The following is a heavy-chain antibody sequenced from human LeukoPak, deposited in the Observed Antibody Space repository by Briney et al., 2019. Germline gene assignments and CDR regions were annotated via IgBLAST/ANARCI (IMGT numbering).Heavy chain of an antibody. Sequence: PGRSLRLSRTASGFTFGDYAMSWVRQAPGKGLEWVGFIRSKAYGGTTEYAASVKGRFTISRDDSKSIAYLQMNSLKTEDTAVYYCTRVLGCSSTSCYPYYFDYWGQGTLVTVSS. CDR2: IRSKAYGGTT. D-gene: IGHD2-2*01. CDR1: GFTFGDYA. V-gene: IGHV3-49*04. CDR3: TRVLGCSSTSCYPYYFDY. J-gene: IGHJ4*02.